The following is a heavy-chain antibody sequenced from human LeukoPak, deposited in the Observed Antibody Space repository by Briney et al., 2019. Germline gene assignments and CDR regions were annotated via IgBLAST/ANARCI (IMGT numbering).Heavy chain of an antibody. CDR1: GYTFTSYY. V-gene: IGHV1-69*06. J-gene: IGHJ6*03. Sequence: ASVKVSCKASGYTFTSYYMHWVRQAPGQGLEWMGGIIPIFGTANYAQKFQGRVTITADKSTSTAYMELSSLRSEDTAVYYCARGNYYDSSGYYPNYYYMDVWGKGTTVTVSS. CDR2: IIPIFGTA. CDR3: ARGNYYDSSGYYPNYYYMDV. D-gene: IGHD3-22*01.